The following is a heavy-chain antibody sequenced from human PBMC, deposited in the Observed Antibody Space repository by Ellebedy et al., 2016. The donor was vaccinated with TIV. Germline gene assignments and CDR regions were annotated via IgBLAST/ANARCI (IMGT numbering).Heavy chain of an antibody. V-gene: IGHV4-30-4*01. CDR1: GGSISSGDYY. D-gene: IGHD2-2*01. J-gene: IGHJ4*02. Sequence: SETLSLTXTVSGGSISSGDYYWSWIRQPPGKGLEWIGFIYYSGSTFYTPSLKSRVTISVDTSKNQFSLKLTSVTAADTAMYYCARGLGPIGYCSSTSCYWDHWGRGTLVTVSS. CDR3: ARGLGPIGYCSSTSCYWDH. CDR2: IYYSGST.